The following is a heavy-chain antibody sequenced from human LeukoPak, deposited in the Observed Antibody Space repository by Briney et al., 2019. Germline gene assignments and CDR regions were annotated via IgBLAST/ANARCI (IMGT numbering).Heavy chain of an antibody. Sequence: GASVKVSCKASGYTFTNYAMNWVRQAPGQGLEWMGWINTNTGDPTYAQGFTGRFVFSLDTSVSTAYLQISSLKAEDTAVYYCARVPNDQFWSGYPANWFDPWGQGTLVTVSS. V-gene: IGHV7-4-1*02. CDR3: ARVPNDQFWSGYPANWFDP. D-gene: IGHD3-3*01. CDR1: GYTFTNYA. CDR2: INTNTGDP. J-gene: IGHJ5*02.